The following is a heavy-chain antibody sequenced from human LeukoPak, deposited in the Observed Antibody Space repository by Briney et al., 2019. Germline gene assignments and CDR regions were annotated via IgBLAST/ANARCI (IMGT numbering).Heavy chain of an antibody. V-gene: IGHV3-21*01. Sequence: PGGSLRLSCAASGFTFSSYSMNWVRQALGKGLEWVSSISSSSSYIYYADSVKGRFTISRDNAKNSLYLQMNSLRAEDTAVYYCAREESQSSSWYVDYWGQGTLVTVSS. D-gene: IGHD6-13*01. CDR3: AREESQSSSWYVDY. CDR2: ISSSSSYI. J-gene: IGHJ4*02. CDR1: GFTFSSYS.